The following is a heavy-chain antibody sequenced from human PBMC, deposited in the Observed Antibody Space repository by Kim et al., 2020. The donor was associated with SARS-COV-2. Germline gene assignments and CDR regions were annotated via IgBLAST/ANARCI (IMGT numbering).Heavy chain of an antibody. Sequence: GGSLRLSCAASGFTFSSYAMHWVRQAPGKGLEWVAVISHDGSNKHYAESVKGPLTISRDNSKNTLYLQMNSLRAEDTAVYYCARVLNCSGGTTRVCYYYGMDVWGRGTTVTVSS. V-gene: IGHV3-30-3*01. J-gene: IGHJ6*02. D-gene: IGHD2-15*01. CDR3: ARVLNCSGGTTRVCYYYGMDV. CDR2: ISHDGSNK. CDR1: GFTFSSYA.